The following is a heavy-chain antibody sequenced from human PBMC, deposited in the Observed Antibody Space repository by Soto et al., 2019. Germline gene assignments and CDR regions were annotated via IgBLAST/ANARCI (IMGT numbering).Heavy chain of an antibody. D-gene: IGHD3-22*01. V-gene: IGHV1-69*13. J-gene: IGHJ1*01. CDR3: ARGTPRYYYDSSGYYLH. Sequence: ASVKVSCKASGGTFSSYAISWVRQAPGQGLEWMGGIIPIFGTANYAQKFQGRVTITADESTSTAYMELSSLRSEDTAVYYCARGTPRYYYDSSGYYLHWGQGTLVTVSS. CDR2: IIPIFGTA. CDR1: GGTFSSYA.